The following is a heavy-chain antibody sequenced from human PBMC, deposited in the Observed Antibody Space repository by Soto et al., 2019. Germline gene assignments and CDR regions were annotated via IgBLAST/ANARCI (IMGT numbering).Heavy chain of an antibody. CDR1: GGTFSSYA. D-gene: IGHD3-16*01. J-gene: IGHJ6*02. CDR3: AKIQGGYYYYGMDV. V-gene: IGHV1-69*13. CDR2: IIPIFGTA. Sequence: SVKVSCKASGGTFSSYAISWVRQAPGQGLEWMGGIIPIFGTANYAQKFQGRVTITADESTSTAYMELSSLRSEDTAVYYCAKIQGGYYYYGMDVWGQGTTVTVSS.